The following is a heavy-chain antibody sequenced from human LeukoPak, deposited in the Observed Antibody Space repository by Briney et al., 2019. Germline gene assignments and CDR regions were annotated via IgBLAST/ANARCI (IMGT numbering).Heavy chain of an antibody. V-gene: IGHV3-66*01. D-gene: IGHD5-24*01. CDR1: GFTVSSNY. CDR2: IYSGGST. J-gene: IGHJ4*02. Sequence: PGGSLRLSCAASGFTVSSNYMSWVRQAPGKGLEGVSVIYSGGSTYYADSVKGRFTISRDNSKNTLYLQMNSLRAEDTAVYYCAKVGDGYNWDYFDYWGQGTLVTVSS. CDR3: AKVGDGYNWDYFDY.